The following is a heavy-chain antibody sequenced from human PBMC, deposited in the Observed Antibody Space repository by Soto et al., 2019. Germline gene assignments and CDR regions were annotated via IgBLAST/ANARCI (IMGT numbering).Heavy chain of an antibody. V-gene: IGHV3-30-3*01. Sequence: PGGSLRLSCAASGFTFSSYAMHWVRQAPGKGLEWVAVISYDGSNKYYADSVKGRFTISRDNSKNTLYLQMNSLRAEDTAVYYCARSYLVDTAMAPGYWGQGTLVTVSS. CDR1: GFTFSSYA. J-gene: IGHJ4*02. D-gene: IGHD5-18*01. CDR2: ISYDGSNK. CDR3: ARSYLVDTAMAPGY.